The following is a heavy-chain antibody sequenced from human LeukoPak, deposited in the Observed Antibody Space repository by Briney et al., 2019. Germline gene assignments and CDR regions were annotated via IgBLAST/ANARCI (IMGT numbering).Heavy chain of an antibody. CDR1: GGSFSGYY. Sequence: PSETLSLTCAVYGGSFSGYYWSWIRQPPGKGLEWIGEINHSGSTNYNPSLKSRVTISVDTSKNQFSLKLSSVTAADTAVYYCAGGLRALWFGELWGPKFDPWGQGTLVTVSS. J-gene: IGHJ5*02. V-gene: IGHV4-34*01. CDR3: AGGLRALWFGELWGPKFDP. CDR2: INHSGST. D-gene: IGHD3-10*01.